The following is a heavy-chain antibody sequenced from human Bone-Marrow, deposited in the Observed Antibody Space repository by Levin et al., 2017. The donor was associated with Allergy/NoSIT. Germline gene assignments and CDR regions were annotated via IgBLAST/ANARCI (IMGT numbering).Heavy chain of an antibody. V-gene: IGHV3-7*01. D-gene: IGHD3-10*01. Sequence: GESLKISCVASGFSFRSSWMSWVRQTPEKGLEWVANIKEDGTEEYFGDSVKGRFTISRDDAKNSLYLQMNSLRAEDTAVYYCARAQSGAFDYWGQGTLVTVSS. CDR2: IKEDGTEE. CDR1: GFSFRSSW. J-gene: IGHJ4*02. CDR3: ARAQSGAFDY.